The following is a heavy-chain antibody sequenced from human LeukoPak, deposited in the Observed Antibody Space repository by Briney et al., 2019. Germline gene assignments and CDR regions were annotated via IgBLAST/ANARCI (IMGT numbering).Heavy chain of an antibody. CDR3: ARIGYSSSSLDY. V-gene: IGHV3-7*01. D-gene: IGHD6-6*01. Sequence: GGSLRLSCAASGFTFSGYWMSWVRQAPGKGLEWVANIKQDGSVKYYVDSVKGRFTISRDNAKNSLYLQMNSLRVEDTAVYYCARIGYSSSSLDYWGQGTLVTVSS. CDR2: IKQDGSVK. CDR1: GFTFSGYW. J-gene: IGHJ4*02.